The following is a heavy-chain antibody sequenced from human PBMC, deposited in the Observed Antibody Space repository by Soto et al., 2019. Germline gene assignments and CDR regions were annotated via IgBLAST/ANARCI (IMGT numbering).Heavy chain of an antibody. CDR3: ARGTDYGGDY. CDR1: GGSISSGDYY. V-gene: IGHV4-30-4*01. CDR2: IYYSGST. Sequence: SETLSLTCTVSGGSISSGDYYWSWIRQPPGKGLEWIGYIYYSGSTYYNPSLKSRVTISVDTSKNQFSLKLSSVTAADTDVYYCARGTDYGGDYWGQGPLVTVSS. D-gene: IGHD4-17*01. J-gene: IGHJ4*02.